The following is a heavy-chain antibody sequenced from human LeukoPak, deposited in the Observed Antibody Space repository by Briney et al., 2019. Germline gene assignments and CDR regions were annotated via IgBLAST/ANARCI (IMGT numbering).Heavy chain of an antibody. CDR3: ARDDRHRYCSSTSCYRGWFDP. CDR2: IIPIFGTA. Sequence: SVKVSCKASGGTFSSYAISWVRQAPGQGLEWMGGIIPIFGTANYAQKFQGRVTITADESTSTAYMELSSLRSEDTAVYYCARDDRHRYCSSTSCYRGWFDPWGQGTLVTVSS. V-gene: IGHV1-69*13. CDR1: GGTFSSYA. J-gene: IGHJ5*02. D-gene: IGHD2-2*01.